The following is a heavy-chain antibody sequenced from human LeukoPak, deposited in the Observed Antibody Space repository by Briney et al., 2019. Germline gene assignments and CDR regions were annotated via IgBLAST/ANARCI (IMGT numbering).Heavy chain of an antibody. CDR2: IYPGDSDT. D-gene: IGHD3-22*01. V-gene: IGHV5-51*01. J-gene: IGHJ4*02. Sequence: GESLKISCKGSGYSFTSYWIGWVRQMPGKGLEWMGIIYPGDSDTSYSPSFQGQVTISADKSISTAYLQWSSLKASDTAMYYCARAPYYDSSGYSPFFDYWGQGTLVTVSS. CDR1: GYSFTSYW. CDR3: ARAPYYDSSGYSPFFDY.